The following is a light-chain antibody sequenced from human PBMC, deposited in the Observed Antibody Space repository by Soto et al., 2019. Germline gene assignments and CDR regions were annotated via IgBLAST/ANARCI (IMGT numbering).Light chain of an antibody. CDR1: QSVSSSQ. CDR3: QQYNSYSLT. CDR2: DAS. J-gene: IGKJ1*01. Sequence: EIVLTQSPGTVSLSPGERATLSCRASQSVSSSQLAWYQHKPGQAPRLLIYDASTRATGIPARFSGSGSGTEFTLTISSLQPDDFATYYCQQYNSYSLTFGQGTKVDIK. V-gene: IGKV3-20*01.